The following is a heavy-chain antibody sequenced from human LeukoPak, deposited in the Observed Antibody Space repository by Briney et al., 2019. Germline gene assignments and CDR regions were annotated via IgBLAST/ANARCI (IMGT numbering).Heavy chain of an antibody. CDR3: ARLDYYDSSGYQSDDAFDI. J-gene: IGHJ3*02. Sequence: PGGSLRLSCAASGFTFSSYSMNWVRQAPGKGLEWVSSISSSSSYIYYADSVKGRFTISRDDAKNSLYLQMNSPRAEDTAVYYCARLDYYDSSGYQSDDAFDIWGQGTMVTVSS. CDR1: GFTFSSYS. V-gene: IGHV3-21*01. D-gene: IGHD3-22*01. CDR2: ISSSSSYI.